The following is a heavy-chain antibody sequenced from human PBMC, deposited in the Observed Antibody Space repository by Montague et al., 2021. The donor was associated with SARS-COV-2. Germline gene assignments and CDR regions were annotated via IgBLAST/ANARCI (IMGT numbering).Heavy chain of an antibody. V-gene: IGHV4-31*03. CDR2: IYYTGTT. D-gene: IGHD3-9*01. J-gene: IGHJ2*01. CDR3: ARTYYNFLTGYYRWYFDL. Sequence: TLSLTCSVSGSSIFSGAYYWGWIRQSPGKGLEWIGYIYYTGTTYYNPFLKSRLSMSVDTSKDQFSLKLSSVTAADTAIYYCARTYYNFLTGYYRWYFDLWGRGTLVSVSS. CDR1: GSSIFSGAYY.